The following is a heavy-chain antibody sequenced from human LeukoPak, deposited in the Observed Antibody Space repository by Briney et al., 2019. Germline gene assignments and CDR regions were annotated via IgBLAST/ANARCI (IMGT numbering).Heavy chain of an antibody. V-gene: IGHV1-18*01. J-gene: IGHJ4*02. D-gene: IGHD6-13*01. CDR1: GYTFTSYG. Sequence: GASVKVSCKASGYTFTSYGISWVRQAPGQGLEWMGWISAYNGNTNYAQKLQGRVTMTTDTSTSTASMELRSLRSDDTAVYYCARGTAAPTPYYFDYWGQGTLVTVSS. CDR2: ISAYNGNT. CDR3: ARGTAAPTPYYFDY.